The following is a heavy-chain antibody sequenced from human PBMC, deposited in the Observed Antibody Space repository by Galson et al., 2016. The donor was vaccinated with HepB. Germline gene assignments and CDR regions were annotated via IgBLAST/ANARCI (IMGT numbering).Heavy chain of an antibody. CDR2: NNPRGSI. V-gene: IGHV4-34*01. J-gene: IGHJ5*02. CDR3: ARRSPVAYGIGGCFFYFDA. Sequence: SETLSLTCAVYGESLGRYYWSWIRQSPGRGLAWTGENNPRGSIIHNPSSKYRVPMAVDQSKNQFSLNFRSLTAADSGVYYCARRSPVAYGIGGCFFYFDAWGQGNLVTASS. CDR1: GESLGRYY. D-gene: IGHD3-16*01.